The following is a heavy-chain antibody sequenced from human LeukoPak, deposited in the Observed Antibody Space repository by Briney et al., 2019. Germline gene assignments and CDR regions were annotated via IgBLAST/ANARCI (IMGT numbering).Heavy chain of an antibody. V-gene: IGHV5-51*01. Sequence: GESLKISCEGSGYSFTNYWIGWMRQMPGKGLEWMGIIYPGDSDTRYSPSFQGQVTISADKSIGTAYLQWNSLKASDTAVYYCARHRDSCISSVCYSDYWGQGTLVTVSS. CDR2: IYPGDSDT. D-gene: IGHD2-8*01. CDR1: GYSFTNYW. J-gene: IGHJ4*02. CDR3: ARHRDSCISSVCYSDY.